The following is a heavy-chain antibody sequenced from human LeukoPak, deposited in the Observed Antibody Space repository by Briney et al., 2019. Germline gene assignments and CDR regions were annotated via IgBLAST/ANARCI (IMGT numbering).Heavy chain of an antibody. CDR1: GYTFTGYY. Sequence: ASVKVSCKASGYTFTGYYMHWVRQAPGQGLEWMGWINPNSGGTNYAQKFHDRVTMTRDTSIRTAYMELRSLRSDDTAVYYCARVSRTIVVASFDPWGQGTLVTVSS. CDR2: INPNSGGT. CDR3: ARVSRTIVVASFDP. D-gene: IGHD3-22*01. V-gene: IGHV1-2*02. J-gene: IGHJ5*02.